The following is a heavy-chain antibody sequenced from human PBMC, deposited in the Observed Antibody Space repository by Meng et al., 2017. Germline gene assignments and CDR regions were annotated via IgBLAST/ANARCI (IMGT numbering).Heavy chain of an antibody. V-gene: IGHV1-46*01. D-gene: IGHD3-22*01. CDR3: ARDWYDSSGYYLV. CDR1: GYTFTSYY. J-gene: IGHJ4*02. Sequence: QVQLWQFGAEVKKPGPSVKISCKASGYTFTSYYFHWVRQAPGQGLEWMGIINPSGGSTSYAQKFQGRVTMTRDTSTSTVYMELSSLRSEDTVVYYCARDWYDSSGYYLVWGQGTLVTVSS. CDR2: INPSGGST.